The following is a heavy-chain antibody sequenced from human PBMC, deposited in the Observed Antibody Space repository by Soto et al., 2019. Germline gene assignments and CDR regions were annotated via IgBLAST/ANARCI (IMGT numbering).Heavy chain of an antibody. V-gene: IGHV1-69*01. CDR1: GGTFNTYT. CDR3: GRIPRYSFPTSDPLDN. Sequence: QVQLVQSGTDVKKPGSSVTVSCKASGGTFNTYTFSWVRQAPGQGLEWMGSIIPIFGTTHYAQSFQGRLSITADQSSATTYMELRSLTSHDTALYYCGRIPRYSFPTSDPLDNWGQGTLVNVSP. D-gene: IGHD1-26*01. CDR2: IIPIFGTT. J-gene: IGHJ1*01.